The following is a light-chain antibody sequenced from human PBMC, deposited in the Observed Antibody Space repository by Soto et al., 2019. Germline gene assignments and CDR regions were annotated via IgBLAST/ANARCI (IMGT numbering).Light chain of an antibody. CDR2: GAS. CDR3: QQYGSSPLT. CDR1: QSVSSSF. Sequence: LTPSPGTPALSPGERTTPPCRASQSVSSSFLAWYQQRPGQAPRLLIYGASSRATGIPDRFSGGGSGTDFTLTISRLEPEDFAVYYCQQYGSSPLTFGQGTKVDIK. V-gene: IGKV3-20*01. J-gene: IGKJ1*01.